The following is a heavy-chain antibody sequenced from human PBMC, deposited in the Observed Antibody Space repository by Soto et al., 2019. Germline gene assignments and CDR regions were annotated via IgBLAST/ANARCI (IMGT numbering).Heavy chain of an antibody. J-gene: IGHJ6*02. CDR2: ISAYNGNT. D-gene: IGHD2-2*01. CDR3: ARDSDCSSTSCYDYYGMDV. CDR1: GYTITSYG. V-gene: IGHV1-18*01. Sequence: GASVKVSCKASGYTITSYGISWVRQAPGQGHEWMGWISAYNGNTNYAQKLQGRVTMTTDTSTSTAYMELRSLRSDETAVYYCARDSDCSSTSCYDYYGMDVWGQGTTVTVSS.